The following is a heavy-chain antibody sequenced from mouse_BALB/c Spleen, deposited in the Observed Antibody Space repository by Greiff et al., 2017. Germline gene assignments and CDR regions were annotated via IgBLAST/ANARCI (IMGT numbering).Heavy chain of an antibody. CDR2: IYPGSGNT. J-gene: IGHJ2*01. CDR3: ARSQLGRRYFDY. CDR1: GYTFTDYY. D-gene: IGHD4-1*02. Sequence: QVQLKQSGAELARPGASVKLSCKASGYTFTDYYINWVKQRTGQGLEWIGEIYPGSGNTYYNEKFKGKATLTADKSSSTAYMQLSSLTSEDSAVYFCARSQLGRRYFDYWGQGTTRTVSS. V-gene: IGHV1-77*01.